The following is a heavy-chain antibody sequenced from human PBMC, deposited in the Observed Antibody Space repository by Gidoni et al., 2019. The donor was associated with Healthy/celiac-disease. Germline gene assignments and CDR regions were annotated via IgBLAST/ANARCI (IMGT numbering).Heavy chain of an antibody. Sequence: EVQLVESGGGLVQPGGSLRLSCAASGFTFSSYSMNWVRQAPGKGLEWVSYISSSSSTIYYADSVKGRFTISRDNAKNSLYLQMNSLRDEDTAVYYCALGTYCGGDCYGEGYWGQGTLVTVSS. V-gene: IGHV3-48*02. CDR3: ALGTYCGGDCYGEGY. CDR2: ISSSSSTI. D-gene: IGHD2-21*01. J-gene: IGHJ4*02. CDR1: GFTFSSYS.